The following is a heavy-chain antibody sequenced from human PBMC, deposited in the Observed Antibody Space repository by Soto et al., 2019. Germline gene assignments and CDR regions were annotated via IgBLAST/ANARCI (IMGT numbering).Heavy chain of an antibody. CDR1: GFTFSDYY. CDR2: ISSSSSYT. V-gene: IGHV3-11*06. Sequence: QVQLVESGGGLVKPGGSLRLSCAASGFTFSDYYMSWIRQAPGKGLEWVSYISSSSSYTNYADSVKGRFTISRDNAKNSLYPQMNSLRAEDTAVYYCARASTTVVTDYWGQGTLVTVSS. D-gene: IGHD4-17*01. J-gene: IGHJ4*02. CDR3: ARASTTVVTDY.